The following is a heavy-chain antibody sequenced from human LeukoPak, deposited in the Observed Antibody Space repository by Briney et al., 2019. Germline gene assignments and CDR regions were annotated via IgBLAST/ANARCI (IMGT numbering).Heavy chain of an antibody. CDR2: ISSSGSTI. CDR1: GFTFSSYE. Sequence: PGGSLRLSCAASGFTFSSYEMNWVRQAPGKGLEWVSYISSSGSTIYYADSVKGRFTISRDNAKNSLYLHMNSLRAEDTAFYYCARGDVWLAYVNYWGQGTLVTVSS. D-gene: IGHD5-18*01. J-gene: IGHJ4*02. CDR3: ARGDVWLAYVNY. V-gene: IGHV3-48*03.